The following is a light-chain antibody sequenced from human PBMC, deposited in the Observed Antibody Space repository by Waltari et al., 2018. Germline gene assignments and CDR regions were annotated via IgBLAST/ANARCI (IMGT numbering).Light chain of an antibody. CDR1: SNDIGGYNY. Sequence: QSALTQPASVSGSPGQSITISCTGTSNDIGGYNYVSWYQKHVDKAPNLMIYDVTKRPSGVSNRFSGSKSGNTASLTISGLQAEDEADYYCSSYTGSSTWVFGGGTKLTVL. V-gene: IGLV2-14*01. J-gene: IGLJ3*02. CDR2: DVT. CDR3: SSYTGSSTWV.